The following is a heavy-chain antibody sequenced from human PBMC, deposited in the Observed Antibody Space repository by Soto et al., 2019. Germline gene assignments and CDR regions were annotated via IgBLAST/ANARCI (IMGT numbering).Heavy chain of an antibody. CDR2: INPNSGGT. CDR1: GYTFTGYY. J-gene: IGHJ6*02. V-gene: IGHV1-2*04. D-gene: IGHD2-2*01. CDR3: ARGGIVVVPAAMNYYGMDV. Sequence: GASVKVSCKASGYTFTGYYMHWVRQAPGQGLEWMGWINPNSGGTNYAQKFQGWVTMTRDTSISTAYMELSRLRSDDTAVYYCARGGIVVVPAAMNYYGMDVWGQGTTVTVSS.